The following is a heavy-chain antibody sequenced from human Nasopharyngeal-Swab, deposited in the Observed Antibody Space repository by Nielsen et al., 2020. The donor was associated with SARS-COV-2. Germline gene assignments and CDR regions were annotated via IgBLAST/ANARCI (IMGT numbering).Heavy chain of an antibody. CDR1: GGTFSSYA. V-gene: IGHV1-69*04. CDR2: IIPILGIA. J-gene: IGHJ5*02. CDR3: ARCRNYFTPFDP. Sequence: SVKVSCKASGGTFSSYAISWVRQAPGQGLEWMGRIIPILGIANYAQKFQGRVTITADKSTSTAYMELSSLRSDDTAVYYCARCRNYFTPFDPWGQGTLVTVSS. D-gene: IGHD1-7*01.